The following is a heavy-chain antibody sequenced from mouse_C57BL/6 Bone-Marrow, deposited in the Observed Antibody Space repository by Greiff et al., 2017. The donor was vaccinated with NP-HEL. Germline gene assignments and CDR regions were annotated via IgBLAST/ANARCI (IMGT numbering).Heavy chain of an antibody. Sequence: DVQLVESGGGLVKPGGSLKLSCAASGFTFSSYAMSWVRQTPEKRLEWVATISDGGSYTYYPDNVKGRFTISRDNAKNNLYLQMSHLKSEDTAMYYCARGGNWVYYYAMDYWGQGTSVTVSS. D-gene: IGHD4-1*01. CDR2: ISDGGSYT. CDR1: GFTFSSYA. J-gene: IGHJ4*01. V-gene: IGHV5-4*01. CDR3: ARGGNWVYYYAMDY.